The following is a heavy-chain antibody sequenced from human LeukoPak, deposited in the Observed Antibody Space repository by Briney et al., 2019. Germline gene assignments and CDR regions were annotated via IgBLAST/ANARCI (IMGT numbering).Heavy chain of an antibody. CDR3: AEVANSLRLNGYRDGGYFDY. CDR2: IRYDGSTK. Sequence: GGSLRLSCAASGFTFDDYGMHWVRQAPGKGLEWVTFIRYDGSTKYYAASVKGPFTISRDNSKKTLYLQMHSMRAEDTAVYYCAEVANSLRLNGYRDGGYFDYWGQGTLVTVSS. CDR1: GFTFDDYG. J-gene: IGHJ4*02. D-gene: IGHD5-18*01. V-gene: IGHV3-30*02.